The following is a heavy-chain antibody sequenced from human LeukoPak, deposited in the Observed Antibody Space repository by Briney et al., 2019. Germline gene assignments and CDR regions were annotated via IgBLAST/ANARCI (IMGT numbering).Heavy chain of an antibody. CDR1: GYTFTGYY. D-gene: IGHD5-18*01. Sequence: ASVKVSCQASGYTFTGYYIHWVRQAPGQGLEWMGWINPNSGGTIYAQKFQGRVTMTRDTSISTAYMELSRLKSDDTAVYYCARVHTALVTFDFWGQGTLVTVPS. CDR2: INPNSGGT. V-gene: IGHV1-2*02. J-gene: IGHJ4*02. CDR3: ARVHTALVTFDF.